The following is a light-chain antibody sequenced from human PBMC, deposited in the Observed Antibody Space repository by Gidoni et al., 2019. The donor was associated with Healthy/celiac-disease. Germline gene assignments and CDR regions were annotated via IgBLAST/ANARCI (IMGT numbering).Light chain of an antibody. Sequence: SYELTQPPPVSVSPGQTASITCSGDRLEDTYACWSQKQPGQSPLLVIYQDSKPPPGIPERFSGSNSRNTATLTIGGTQAMDEADYYCQAWDSSTPWVFGTGTKVTVL. CDR2: QDS. V-gene: IGLV3-1*01. J-gene: IGLJ1*01. CDR1: RLEDTY. CDR3: QAWDSSTPWV.